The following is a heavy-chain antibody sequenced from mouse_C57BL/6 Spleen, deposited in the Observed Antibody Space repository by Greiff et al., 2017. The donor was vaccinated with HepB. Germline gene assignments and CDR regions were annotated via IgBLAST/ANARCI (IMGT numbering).Heavy chain of an antibody. J-gene: IGHJ2*01. D-gene: IGHD1-1*01. CDR3: TTDYYGSSYRYYFDY. Sequence: VHVKQSGAELVRPGASVKLSCTASGFNIKDYYMHWVKQRPEQGLEWIGRIDPEDGDTEYAPKFQGKATMTADTSSNTAYLQLSSLTSEDTAVYYCTTDYYGSSYRYYFDYWGQGTTLTVSS. CDR2: IDPEDGDT. CDR1: GFNIKDYY. V-gene: IGHV14-1*01.